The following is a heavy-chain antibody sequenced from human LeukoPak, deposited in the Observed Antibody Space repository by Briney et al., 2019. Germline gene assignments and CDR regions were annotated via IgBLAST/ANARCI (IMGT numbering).Heavy chain of an antibody. D-gene: IGHD2-2*01. J-gene: IGHJ6*02. V-gene: IGHV4-59*08. CDR1: GGSISSYY. CDR3: ARLTMPYGMDV. CDR2: IYYSGST. Sequence: SETLSLTCNVSGGSISSYYWSWIRQPPGKGLEWIGYIYYSGSTNYNPSLKSRVTISVDTSKNQFSLKLSSVTAADTAVYYCARLTMPYGMDVWGQGTTVTVSS.